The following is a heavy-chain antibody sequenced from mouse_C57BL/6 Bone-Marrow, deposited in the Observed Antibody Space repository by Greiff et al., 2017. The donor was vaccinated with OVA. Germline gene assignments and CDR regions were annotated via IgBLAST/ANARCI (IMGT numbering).Heavy chain of an antibody. J-gene: IGHJ2*01. D-gene: IGHD3-2*02. Sequence: VKLVESGPGLVAPSQSLSITCTVSGFSLTSYAISWVRQPPGKGLEWLGVIWTGGGTNYNSALKSRLSISKDNSKSQVFLKMNSLQTDDTARYYCARNRVDSSGLFDYWGQGTTLTVSS. CDR2: IWTGGGT. V-gene: IGHV2-9-1*01. CDR3: ARNRVDSSGLFDY. CDR1: GFSLTSYA.